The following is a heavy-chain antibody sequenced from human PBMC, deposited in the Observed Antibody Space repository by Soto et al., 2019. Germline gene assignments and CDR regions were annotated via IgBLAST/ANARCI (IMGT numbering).Heavy chain of an antibody. V-gene: IGHV3-7*03. CDR2: IPQDGVDG. CDR3: ARDHLILTAHDFFYGSDV. CDR1: GFTFSMYS. J-gene: IGHJ6*02. Sequence: LRLSCEVSGFTFSMYSMSWVRQSPGKGLEWVAKIPQDGVDGHYADSVKGRFIISRDNDKNSLHLQLNNLRAEDTAVYYCARDHLILTAHDFFYGSDVWGRGATVTVSS. D-gene: IGHD2-8*02.